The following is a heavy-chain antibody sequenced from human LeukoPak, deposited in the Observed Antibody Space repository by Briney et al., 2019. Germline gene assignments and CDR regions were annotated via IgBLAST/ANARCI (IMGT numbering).Heavy chain of an antibody. CDR1: GFTFSSYA. D-gene: IGHD1-26*01. CDR2: IRGSGGST. CDR3: AKDQTRSYPDY. J-gene: IGHJ4*02. V-gene: IGHV3-23*01. Sequence: GGSQRLSCAASGFTFSSYAMSWVRQAPGKGLKWVSAIRGSGGSTYYADSVKGRFTISRDNSKNTLYLQMNSLRAEDTAVYYCAKDQTRSYPDYWGQGTLVTVSS.